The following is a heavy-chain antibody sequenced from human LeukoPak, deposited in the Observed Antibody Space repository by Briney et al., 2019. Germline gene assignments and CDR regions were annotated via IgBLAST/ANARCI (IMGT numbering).Heavy chain of an antibody. CDR2: IYSGGST. Sequence: GGSLRLSCAASGFTVSSNYMSWVRQALGKGLEWVSVIYSGGSTYYADSVKGRFTISRDNSKNTLYLQMNSLRAEDTAVYYCARGRECGGDCYSRFDYWGQGTLVTVSS. D-gene: IGHD2-21*02. CDR3: ARGRECGGDCYSRFDY. CDR1: GFTVSSNY. J-gene: IGHJ4*02. V-gene: IGHV3-53*01.